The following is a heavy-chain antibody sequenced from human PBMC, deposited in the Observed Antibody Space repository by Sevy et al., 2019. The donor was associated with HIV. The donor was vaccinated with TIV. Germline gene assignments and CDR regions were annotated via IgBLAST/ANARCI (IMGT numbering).Heavy chain of an antibody. CDR1: GFTFSSYD. V-gene: IGHV3-48*01. CDR2: ITSSGGTI. Sequence: GGSLRLSCAASGFTFSSYDMNWVRQAPGKGLEWVSFITSSGGTIYYADSVKGRFTVSSDSAENSRYLQMNSLRVEDTAVYYCARDKMGGSFDIWGQGTMVTVSS. J-gene: IGHJ3*02. CDR3: ARDKMGGSFDI. D-gene: IGHD3-16*01.